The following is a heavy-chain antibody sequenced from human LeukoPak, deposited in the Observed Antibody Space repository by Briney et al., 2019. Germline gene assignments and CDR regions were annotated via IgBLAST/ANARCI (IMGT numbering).Heavy chain of an antibody. Sequence: GGSLRLSCAASGFTFSTYAMDWVRQAPGRGLEWVSYLSSSSSVIYHADSVKGRFTISRDNAKNSLYLQMNSLRAEDTAVYYCARPAYCGGNCYYFPDYWGQGTLVTVSS. CDR2: LSSSSSVI. J-gene: IGHJ4*02. V-gene: IGHV3-48*01. CDR1: GFTFSTYA. CDR3: ARPAYCGGNCYYFPDY. D-gene: IGHD2-21*02.